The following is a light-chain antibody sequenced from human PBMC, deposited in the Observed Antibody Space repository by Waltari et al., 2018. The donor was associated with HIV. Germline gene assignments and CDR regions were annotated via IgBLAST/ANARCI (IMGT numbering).Light chain of an antibody. J-gene: IGLJ3*02. V-gene: IGLV8-61*01. Sequence: QTVVTQEPSFSVSPGGSGTLSCGLTSGSVSLTYYPSWCQQTPGQAPRTLLYSTYSRSSGVPCRFSGSILGDKAALTITGAQADDEGHYFCVLYMGSGIWEFGGGTKLTVL. CDR2: STY. CDR1: SGSVSLTYY. CDR3: VLYMGSGIWE.